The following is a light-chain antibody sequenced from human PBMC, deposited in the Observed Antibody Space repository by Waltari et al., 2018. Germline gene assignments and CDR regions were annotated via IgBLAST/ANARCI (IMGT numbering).Light chain of an antibody. CDR2: AAS. CDR3: QQCWRLPVT. V-gene: IGKV3-11*01. Sequence: EIVLTQSPATLSLSLGERATLSCRASQSVSSALTWYQQKPGQAPRLLIYAASTRAPGIPDRFSGSGSGTDFTLTISRLEPDDFAFYYCQQCWRLPVTFGQGTTVEI. CDR1: QSVSSA. J-gene: IGKJ1*01.